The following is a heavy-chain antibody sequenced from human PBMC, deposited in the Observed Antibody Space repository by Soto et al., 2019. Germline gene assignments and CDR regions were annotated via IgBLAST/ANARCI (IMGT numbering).Heavy chain of an antibody. CDR3: ARDSDKGFDY. Sequence: QVQLVESGGGVVQPGRSLRLSCAASGFTFSSYGMHWVRQAPGKGLELVADIWYDGSNKYYADSEKGRFTISIDNSKNTLYLHMNSLRAEDTAVYYCARDSDKGFDYWGQGTLVTVSS. D-gene: IGHD1-26*01. CDR1: GFTFSSYG. V-gene: IGHV3-33*01. CDR2: IWYDGSNK. J-gene: IGHJ4*02.